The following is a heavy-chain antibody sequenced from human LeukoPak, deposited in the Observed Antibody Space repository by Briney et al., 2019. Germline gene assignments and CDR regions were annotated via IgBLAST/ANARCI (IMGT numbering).Heavy chain of an antibody. D-gene: IGHD3-16*01. CDR1: EFTFSNYW. J-gene: IGHJ4*02. Sequence: PGGSLRLSCAGYEFTFSNYWMSWVRQAPGKGLEWVANVKQGGSEKYYIDSVKGRFTISRDNAKNSLYLQMNSLRAEDTAVYYCVRIYGGSYYDYWGQGTLVTVSS. V-gene: IGHV3-7*01. CDR3: VRIYGGSYYDY. CDR2: VKQGGSEK.